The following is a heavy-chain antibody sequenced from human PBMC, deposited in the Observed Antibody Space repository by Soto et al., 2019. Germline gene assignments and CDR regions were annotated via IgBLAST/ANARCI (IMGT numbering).Heavy chain of an antibody. D-gene: IGHD2-2*02. V-gene: IGHV4-4*07. CDR1: GGAISNYY. CDR3: AKGGQVPAAIGDYYFGMDV. CDR2: IYSSGNT. Sequence: LSLTCIVSGGAISNYYWSWIRQPAGKGLEWIGRIYSSGNTNINPSLRSRVTMSVDTSKNQFSLRLSSVTAADSALYYCAKGGQVPAAIGDYYFGMDVWGQGTTVTVSS. J-gene: IGHJ6*02.